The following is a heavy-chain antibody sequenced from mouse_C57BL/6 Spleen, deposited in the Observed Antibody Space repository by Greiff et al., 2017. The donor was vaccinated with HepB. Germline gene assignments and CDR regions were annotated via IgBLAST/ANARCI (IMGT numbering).Heavy chain of an antibody. CDR3: AKARPDGHYAMDY. CDR2: IDPSDSYT. V-gene: IGHV1-59*01. CDR1: GYTFTSYW. D-gene: IGHD3-1*01. Sequence: QVQLQQPGAELVRPGTSVKLSCKASGYTFTSYWMHWVKQRPGQGLEWIGVIDPSDSYTNYNQKFKGKATLTVDKSSSTAYMQLSSLTSEDSAVYYCAKARPDGHYAMDYWGQGTSVTVSS. J-gene: IGHJ4*01.